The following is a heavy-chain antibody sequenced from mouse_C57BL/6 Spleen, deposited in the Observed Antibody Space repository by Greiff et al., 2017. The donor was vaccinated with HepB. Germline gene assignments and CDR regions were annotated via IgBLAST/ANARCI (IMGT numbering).Heavy chain of an antibody. V-gene: IGHV1-76*01. D-gene: IGHD1-1*01. Sequence: QVQLQQSGAELVRPGASVKLSCKASGYTFTDYYINWVKQRPGQGLEWIARIYPGSGNTYYNEKFKGQATLTAEKSSSTAYMQLSSLTSEGSAVYVCAREATVGAAALDYWGQGTSGIVSA. CDR3: AREATVGAAALDY. J-gene: IGHJ4*01. CDR2: IYPGSGNT. CDR1: GYTFTDYY.